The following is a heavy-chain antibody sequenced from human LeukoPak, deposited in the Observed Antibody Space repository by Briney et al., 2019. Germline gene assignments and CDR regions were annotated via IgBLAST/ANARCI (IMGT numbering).Heavy chain of an antibody. D-gene: IGHD3-22*01. CDR2: MNPNSGNT. CDR3: ARARSIHYYDSSGYSY. Sequence: GASVKVSCKASGYTFTSYDINWVRQATGQGLEWMGWMNPNSGNTGYAQKFQGRVTMTRNTSISTAYMELSSPRSEDTAVYYCARARSIHYYDSSGYSYWGQGTLVTVSS. CDR1: GYTFTSYD. V-gene: IGHV1-8*01. J-gene: IGHJ4*02.